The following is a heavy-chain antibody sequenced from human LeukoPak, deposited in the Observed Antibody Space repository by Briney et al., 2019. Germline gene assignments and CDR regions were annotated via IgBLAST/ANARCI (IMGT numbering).Heavy chain of an antibody. CDR3: AKDFTGSSWTFDF. CDR2: IRDSGSSV. Sequence: PGGSLRLSCVASGFTVSNFGMHWVRQAPGEGLDWVTFIRDSGSSVYYADSVKGRFTVSRDNSKKTLYLQMNSLIPEDTAAYYCAKDFTGSSWTFDFWGQGTMVTVSS. D-gene: IGHD6-13*01. CDR1: GFTVSNFG. J-gene: IGHJ3*01. V-gene: IGHV3-30*02.